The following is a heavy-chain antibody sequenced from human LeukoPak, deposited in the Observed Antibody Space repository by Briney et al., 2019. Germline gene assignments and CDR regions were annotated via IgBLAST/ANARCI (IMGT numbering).Heavy chain of an antibody. Sequence: PGGSLRLSCAASGFRFEDYAMHWVRQAPGKGLEWVSGISWNINNKYYADSMKGRFTISRDNAKNSLYLQMNSLRADDTALYYCALDDNGLAWGQGTLVTVSS. CDR3: ALDDNGLA. CDR2: ISWNINNK. D-gene: IGHD1-1*01. J-gene: IGHJ5*02. CDR1: GFRFEDYA. V-gene: IGHV3-9*01.